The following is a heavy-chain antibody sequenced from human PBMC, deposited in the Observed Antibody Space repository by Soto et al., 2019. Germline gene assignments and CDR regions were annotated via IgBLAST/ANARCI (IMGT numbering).Heavy chain of an antibody. D-gene: IGHD3-10*01. Sequence: QVQLQESGPGLVKPSQTLSLTCSVSGGPISSGDFYWSWIRQPPGKGLEWIGYIYHSGITYYNPSLKSRITLSVDTFKTDFALKLSSVTAADTAVYYCARDNYHDSGRLWSFAPWGQGTLVTVSS. V-gene: IGHV4-30-4*01. CDR2: IYHSGIT. CDR3: ARDNYHDSGRLWSFAP. J-gene: IGHJ5*02. CDR1: GGPISSGDFY.